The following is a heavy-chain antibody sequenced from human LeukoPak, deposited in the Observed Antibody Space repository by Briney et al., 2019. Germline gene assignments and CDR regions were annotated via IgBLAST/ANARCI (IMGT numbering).Heavy chain of an antibody. V-gene: IGHV3-21*01. Sequence: GGSLRLSCAASGFTFSSYSMNWVRQAPGKGLEWVSSISSSSSYIYYADSVKGRFTISRDNAKNSLYLQMNGLRAEDTAVYYCARDIHRSSSFRAFDIWGQGTMVTVSS. D-gene: IGHD6-13*01. CDR1: GFTFSSYS. CDR2: ISSSSSYI. CDR3: ARDIHRSSSFRAFDI. J-gene: IGHJ3*02.